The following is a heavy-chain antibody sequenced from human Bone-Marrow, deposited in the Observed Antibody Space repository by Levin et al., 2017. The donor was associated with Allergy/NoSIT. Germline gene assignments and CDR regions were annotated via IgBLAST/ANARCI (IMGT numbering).Heavy chain of an antibody. Sequence: GGSLRLSCAASGFTFSGSAMHWVRQASGKGLEWVGRIRSKANSYATAYAASVKGRFTISRDDSKNTAYLQMNSLKTEDTAVYYCTRLGPWGPRNLSDYWGQGTLVTVSS. D-gene: IGHD3-16*01. CDR1: GFTFSGSA. J-gene: IGHJ4*02. V-gene: IGHV3-73*01. CDR2: IRSKANSYAT. CDR3: TRLGPWGPRNLSDY.